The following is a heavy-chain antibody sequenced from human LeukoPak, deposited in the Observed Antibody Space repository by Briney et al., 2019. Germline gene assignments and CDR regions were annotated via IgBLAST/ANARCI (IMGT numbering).Heavy chain of an antibody. CDR3: AREEFLHQIDSSGYFVY. CDR2: VYSSGGG. J-gene: IGHJ4*02. D-gene: IGHD3-22*01. Sequence: PSETLSLTCTVSGDSITGYYWNWIRQPAGQGLEWLGRVYSSGGGNYNPSLTSRVTMSVDTSKNQFSLKLTSLTAADTAVYYCAREEFLHQIDSSGYFVYWGQGTLVTVSS. CDR1: GDSITGYY. V-gene: IGHV4-4*07.